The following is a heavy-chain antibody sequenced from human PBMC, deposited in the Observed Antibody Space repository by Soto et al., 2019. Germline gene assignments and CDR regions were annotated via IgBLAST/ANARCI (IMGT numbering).Heavy chain of an antibody. CDR1: GFTFSSYA. V-gene: IGHV3-30-3*01. J-gene: IGHJ4*02. D-gene: IGHD2-15*01. Sequence: QVQLVESGGGVVQPGRSLRLSCAASGFTFSSYAMHWVRQAPGKGLEWVAVISYDGSNKYYADSVKGRFTISRDNSKNTLYLQMNCLRAEDTAVYYCARGKVATNDYWGQGTLVTVSS. CDR3: ARGKVATNDY. CDR2: ISYDGSNK.